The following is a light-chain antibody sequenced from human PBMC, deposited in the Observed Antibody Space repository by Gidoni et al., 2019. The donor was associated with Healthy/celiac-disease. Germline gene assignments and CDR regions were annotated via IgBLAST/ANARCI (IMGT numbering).Light chain of an antibody. V-gene: IGLV2-23*03. CDR3: CSYAGSSTFV. CDR2: EGS. J-gene: IGLJ2*01. Sequence: QSALTQHASVSGSPGQSIPISCTGTSSDVGSYNLVSWYQQHPGKAPKLMIYEGSKRPSGVSNRFSGSKSGNTASLTISGLQAEDEADYYCCSYAGSSTFVFGGGTKLTVL. CDR1: SSDVGSYNL.